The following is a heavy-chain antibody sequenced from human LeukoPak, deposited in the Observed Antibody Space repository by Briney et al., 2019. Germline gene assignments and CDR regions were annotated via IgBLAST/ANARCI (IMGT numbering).Heavy chain of an antibody. CDR3: ARRNDILTGHDPFDY. D-gene: IGHD3-9*01. Sequence: GESLKISCKGSGYSFTSYWIGWVRQMPGKGLEWMGIIYPGDSDTRYSPSFQGQVTISADNSISTAYLQWSSLKASDTAMYYCARRNDILTGHDPFDYWGQGTLVTVSS. CDR2: IYPGDSDT. CDR1: GYSFTSYW. V-gene: IGHV5-51*01. J-gene: IGHJ4*02.